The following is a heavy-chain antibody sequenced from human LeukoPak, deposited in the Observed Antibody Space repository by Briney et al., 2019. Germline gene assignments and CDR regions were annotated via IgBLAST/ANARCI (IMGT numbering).Heavy chain of an antibody. CDR3: ARGGYELPEGYFDS. Sequence: SETLSLTCAVYGESFSGYYWSWIRQPPRKGLEWIGEINHSGSTNYNPSLKSRVTISVDTSKNQFSLKLTSVIAADTAIYYCARGGYELPEGYFDSWGQGTLVTVSS. D-gene: IGHD1-7*01. CDR2: INHSGST. J-gene: IGHJ4*02. V-gene: IGHV4-34*01. CDR1: GESFSGYY.